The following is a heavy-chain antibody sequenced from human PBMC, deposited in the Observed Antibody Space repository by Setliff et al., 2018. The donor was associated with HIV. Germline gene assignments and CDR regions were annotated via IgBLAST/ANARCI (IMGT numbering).Heavy chain of an antibody. CDR3: ARDPRSGWYLGFFDY. Sequence: GGSLRLSCAASGFTFSSYWMHWVRQVPGKGLVWVSRINSDGSSTTYADFVKGRFTISRDNAKNTLYLQMNSLRAEDTAVYSCARDPRSGWYLGFFDYWGRGTLVTVSS. J-gene: IGHJ4*02. D-gene: IGHD6-19*01. CDR1: GFTFSSYW. CDR2: INSDGSST. V-gene: IGHV3-74*03.